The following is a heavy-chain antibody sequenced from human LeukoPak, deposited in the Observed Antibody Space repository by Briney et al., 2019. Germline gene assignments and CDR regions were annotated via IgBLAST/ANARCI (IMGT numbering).Heavy chain of an antibody. V-gene: IGHV3-66*01. CDR2: IYSGGST. D-gene: IGHD3-10*01. Sequence: GGSLKLSCAASGFTVSSNYMSWVRQAPGKGLEWVSVIYSGGSTYYADSVKGRFTISRDNSKNTLYLQMNSLRAEDTAVYYCARGLWFGESLNWGQGTLVTVSS. J-gene: IGHJ4*02. CDR1: GFTVSSNY. CDR3: ARGLWFGESLN.